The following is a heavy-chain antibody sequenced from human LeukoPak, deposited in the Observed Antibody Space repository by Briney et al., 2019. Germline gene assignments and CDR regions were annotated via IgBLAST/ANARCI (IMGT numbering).Heavy chain of an antibody. D-gene: IGHD6-19*01. V-gene: IGHV3-30*04. J-gene: IGHJ4*02. CDR1: VFTFSSFA. CDR2: ISYDGSNK. Sequence: GSLRLSCAASVFTFSSFAIHWVRHAPDKGLECAAVISYDGSNKYYADSVKGRFTISRDNSKNTLYLQMNSLRAEDTAVYYCARGGAVAGNHVPIDYWGQGTMVTVSS. CDR3: ARGGAVAGNHVPIDY.